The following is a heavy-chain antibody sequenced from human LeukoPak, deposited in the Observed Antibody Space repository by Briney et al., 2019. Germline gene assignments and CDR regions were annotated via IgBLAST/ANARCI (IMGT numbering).Heavy chain of an antibody. D-gene: IGHD2-2*01. CDR3: ARDLGQHCSSTSCYALGYAFDI. J-gene: IGHJ3*02. Sequence: PGGSLRLSCAASGFTVSSNYMSWVRQAPGKGLEWVSLISGGGSTYSADSVKGRFTISRDNSNNTLYLQMNSLRAEDTAVYYCARDLGQHCSSTSCYALGYAFDIWGQGTMVTVSS. CDR2: ISGGGST. CDR1: GFTVSSNY. V-gene: IGHV3-66*01.